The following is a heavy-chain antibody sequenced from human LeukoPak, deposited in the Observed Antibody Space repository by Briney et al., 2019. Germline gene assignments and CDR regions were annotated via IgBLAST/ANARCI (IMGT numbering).Heavy chain of an antibody. V-gene: IGHV3-21*01. Sequence: GGSLRLSCAASGSTSTNYWMTWVRQAAGKGLEWLSSITTSSSYIYYADSVKGRFTISRDNARNSLYLHMNSRRAEDTAVYCCARDRGGYSYGSHFDYWGQGTLVSVSS. D-gene: IGHD5-18*01. CDR1: GSTSTNYW. CDR2: ITTSSSYI. J-gene: IGHJ4*02. CDR3: ARDRGGYSYGSHFDY.